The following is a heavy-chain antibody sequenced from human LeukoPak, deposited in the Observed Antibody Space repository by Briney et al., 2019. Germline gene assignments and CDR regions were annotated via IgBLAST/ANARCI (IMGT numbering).Heavy chain of an antibody. CDR1: GFTFSSYA. CDR2: ISYDGSNK. CDR3: ARDRGDIVVVPAADYYYYYGMDV. J-gene: IGHJ6*02. D-gene: IGHD2-2*01. Sequence: PGGSLRLSCAASGFTFSSYAMHWVRQAPGKGLEWVAVISYDGSNKYYADSVKGRFTISRDNSKNTLYLQMNSLRAEDTAVYYCARDRGDIVVVPAADYYYYYGMDVWGQGTTVTVSS. V-gene: IGHV3-30-3*01.